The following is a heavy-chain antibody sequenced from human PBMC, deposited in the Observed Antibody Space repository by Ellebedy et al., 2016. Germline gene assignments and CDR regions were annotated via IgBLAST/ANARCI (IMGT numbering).Heavy chain of an antibody. V-gene: IGHV1-18*01. J-gene: IGHJ4*02. CDR1: GYTFTSYG. Sequence: ASVKVSXXASGYTFTSYGISWVRQAPGQGLEWMGWISAYNGNTNYAQKFQGRVTMTRDTSTSTVYMELSSLRSEDTAVYYCARGGPEMATILDYWGQGTLVTVSS. CDR2: ISAYNGNT. D-gene: IGHD5-24*01. CDR3: ARGGPEMATILDY.